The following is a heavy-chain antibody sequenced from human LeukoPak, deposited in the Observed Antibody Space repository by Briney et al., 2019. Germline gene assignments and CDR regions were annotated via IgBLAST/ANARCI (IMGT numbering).Heavy chain of an antibody. CDR2: IYSGGST. Sequence: GGSLRLSCAASGFTVSSNYMSWVRQAPGKGLEWVSVIYSGGSTYYADSVKGRFTISRDNSKNTLYLQMNSLRAEDTAVYYCARLEEDGYNSFDYWGQGTLVTVSS. V-gene: IGHV3-66*04. J-gene: IGHJ4*02. CDR3: ARLEEDGYNSFDY. CDR1: GFTVSSNY. D-gene: IGHD5-24*01.